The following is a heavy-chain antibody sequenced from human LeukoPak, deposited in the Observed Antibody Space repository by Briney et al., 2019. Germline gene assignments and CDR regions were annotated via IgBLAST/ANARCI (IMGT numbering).Heavy chain of an antibody. CDR1: GGSLSNHY. J-gene: IGHJ5*02. CDR3: ARDRSYIWFDP. V-gene: IGHV4-59*11. Sequence: SEALSLTCTVSGGSLSNHYWSWIRQPPGRGLEWLGNIYSSGSTTYNPSLKSRVTISVDTSKNQFSLKLSSVTAADTAVYYCARDRSYIWFDPWGQGTLVTVSS. D-gene: IGHD1-26*01. CDR2: IYSSGST.